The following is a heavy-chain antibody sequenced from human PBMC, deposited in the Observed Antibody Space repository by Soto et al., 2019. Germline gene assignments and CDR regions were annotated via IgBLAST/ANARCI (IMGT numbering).Heavy chain of an antibody. CDR2: IYHSGST. V-gene: IGHV4-30-2*01. CDR1: GGSISSGGYS. J-gene: IGHJ4*02. Sequence: PSETLSLTCAVSGGSISSGGYSWSWIRQPPGKGLEWIGYIYHSGSTYYNPSLKSRVTISVDRSKNQFSLKLSSVTAADTAVYYCARARVRPSPLPFDCWGQGTLVTVSS. CDR3: ARARVRPSPLPFDC. D-gene: IGHD3-10*01.